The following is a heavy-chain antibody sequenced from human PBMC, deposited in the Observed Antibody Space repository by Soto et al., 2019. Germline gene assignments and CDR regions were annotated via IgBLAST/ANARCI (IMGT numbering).Heavy chain of an antibody. D-gene: IGHD6-13*01. CDR2: IIPILGIA. CDR1: GGTFSSYT. V-gene: IGHV1-69*02. Sequence: VQLVQSGAEVKKPGSSVKVSCKASGGTFSSYTISWVRQAPGQGLEWMGRIIPILGIANYAQKFQGRVTITADKSTSTAYMELSSLRSEDTAVYYCARQTGGMGSSSPAGYWGQGTLVTVSS. J-gene: IGHJ4*02. CDR3: ARQTGGMGSSSPAGY.